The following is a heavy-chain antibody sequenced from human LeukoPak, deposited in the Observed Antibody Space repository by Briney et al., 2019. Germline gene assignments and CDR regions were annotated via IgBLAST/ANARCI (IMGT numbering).Heavy chain of an antibody. CDR3: ARYYYDSSGYQWPYYYGMDV. Sequence: SETLSLTCTVSGGSISSSSYYWGWIRHPPGKGLEWMGSIYYSGSTYYNPSLKSRVTISVDTSKNQFSRKLSSVTAADTAVYYCARYYYDSSGYQWPYYYGMDVWGQGTTVTVSS. V-gene: IGHV4-39*01. J-gene: IGHJ6*02. CDR1: GGSISSSSYY. D-gene: IGHD3-22*01. CDR2: IYYSGST.